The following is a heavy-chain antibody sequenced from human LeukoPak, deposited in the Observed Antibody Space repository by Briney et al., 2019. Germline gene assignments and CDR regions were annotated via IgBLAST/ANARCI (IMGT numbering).Heavy chain of an antibody. CDR2: INHSGST. CDR1: GGSFSGYY. D-gene: IGHD3-10*02. V-gene: IGHV4-34*01. J-gene: IGHJ4*02. Sequence: SETLSLTCAVYGGSFSGYYWSWIRQPPGKGLEWIGEINHSGSTNYNPSLKSRVTISVDTSKNQFSLKLSSVTAADTAVYYCARTDYYVSDYWGQGTLVTVSS. CDR3: ARTDYYVSDY.